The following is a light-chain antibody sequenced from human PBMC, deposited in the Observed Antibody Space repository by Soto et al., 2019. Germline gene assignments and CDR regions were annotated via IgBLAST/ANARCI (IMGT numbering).Light chain of an antibody. CDR2: SNN. CDR1: SANIGSNF. CDR3: VAWDDSLSGLV. J-gene: IGLJ1*01. Sequence: QSVLTQPPSASGTPGQRVTISCSGGSANIGSNFVCWYQHLPGTAPKLLIYSNNQRPSGVPDRFSGSKSGSSASLAISGLRSEDEADYYCVAWDDSLSGLVFGTGTKLTVL. V-gene: IGLV1-47*02.